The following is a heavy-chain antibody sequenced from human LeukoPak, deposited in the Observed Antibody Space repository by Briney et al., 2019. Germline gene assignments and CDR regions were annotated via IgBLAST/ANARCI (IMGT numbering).Heavy chain of an antibody. CDR1: GYTFIAYH. J-gene: IGHJ4*02. CDR3: AIYCDYGGACVDY. D-gene: IGHD4-23*01. CDR2: INPNSGGT. Sequence: ASVKVSCKASGYTFIAYHMHWVRQAPGQGLEWMGWINPNSGGTNYAQNFQGRVTMTRDTSISTAYMELSGLRSDDTAVYYCAIYCDYGGACVDYWGQGSLVTVSS. V-gene: IGHV1-2*02.